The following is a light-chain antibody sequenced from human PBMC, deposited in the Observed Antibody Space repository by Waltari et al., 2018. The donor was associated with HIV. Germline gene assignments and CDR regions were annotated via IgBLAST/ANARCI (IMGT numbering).Light chain of an antibody. Sequence: SVLTQPPSAPGTPGQGSPIPCSGWESNTGRIPVSWYRHLPGTAPNSPISKNTERPRGAPDRFSVSKSGTSASLAISGLQSEDEGDYFCAACDDSLNGLFGGGTKLTV. J-gene: IGLJ2*01. CDR2: KNT. CDR3: AACDDSLNGL. CDR1: ESNTGRIP. V-gene: IGLV1-44*01.